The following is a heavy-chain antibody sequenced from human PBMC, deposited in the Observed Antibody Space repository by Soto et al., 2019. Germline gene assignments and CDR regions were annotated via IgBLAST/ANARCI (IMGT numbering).Heavy chain of an antibody. V-gene: IGHV5-51*01. D-gene: IGHD3-16*02. CDR2: IYPGDSDT. J-gene: IGHJ3*02. Sequence: PWESLKISCKGSGYSFTSYWIGWVRQMPGKGLEWMGIIYPGDSDTRYSPSFQGQVTISADKSISTAYLQWSSLKASDTAMYYCATLWAYYDYVWGSYRPRAHAFAILGQGTMVTVSS. CDR1: GYSFTSYW. CDR3: ATLWAYYDYVWGSYRPRAHAFAI.